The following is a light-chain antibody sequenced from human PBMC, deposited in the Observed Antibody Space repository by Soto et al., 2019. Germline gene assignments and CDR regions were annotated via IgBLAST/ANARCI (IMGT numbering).Light chain of an antibody. CDR1: SSNIGAGYD. J-gene: IGLJ2*01. CDR2: DNT. V-gene: IGLV1-40*01. CDR3: QSYDGSLSGVV. Sequence: QSVLTQPPSVSGAPGQRVTISCAGRSSNIGAGYDVHWYRQLPGPAPKLLIYDNTNRPSGVPDRFSGSKSGTSASLAITGLQAEDEADYYCQSYDGSLSGVVFGGGTKLTVL.